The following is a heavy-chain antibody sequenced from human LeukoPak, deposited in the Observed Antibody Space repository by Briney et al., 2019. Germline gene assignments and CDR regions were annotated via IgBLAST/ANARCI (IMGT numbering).Heavy chain of an antibody. CDR3: ARDPGYYDSSGP. V-gene: IGHV4-34*01. CDR2: INHSGST. J-gene: IGHJ5*02. D-gene: IGHD3-22*01. Sequence: SETLSLTCAVYGGSFSGYYWSWIRQPPGKGLEWIGEINHSGSTNYNPSLKSRVTISVDTSKNQFSLKLSSVTAADTAVYYCARDPGYYDSSGPWGQGTLVTVSS. CDR1: GGSFSGYY.